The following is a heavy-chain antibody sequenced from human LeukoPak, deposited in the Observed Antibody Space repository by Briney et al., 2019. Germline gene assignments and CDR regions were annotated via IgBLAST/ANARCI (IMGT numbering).Heavy chain of an antibody. D-gene: IGHD3-16*01. J-gene: IGHJ4*02. CDR3: AKGGGSLDY. Sequence: SQTLSLTCAISGDTVSSNSAAWSWIRQSPSRGLEWLGRTYYRSKWYNDYAVSVKSRITINPDTSKNQFSLQLNSVTPEDTAVYYYAKGGGSLDYWGQGTLVTVSS. V-gene: IGHV6-1*01. CDR1: GDTVSSNSAA. CDR2: TYYRSKWYN.